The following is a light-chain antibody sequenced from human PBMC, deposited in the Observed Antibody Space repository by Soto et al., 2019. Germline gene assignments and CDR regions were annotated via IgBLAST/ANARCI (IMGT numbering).Light chain of an antibody. J-gene: IGKJ1*01. V-gene: IGKV3-11*01. Sequence: TQSAATLSVSFGDRVSITCRASQSISRWLAWYQQKPGKAPKLLIYDASNRATGIAARFSGGGSGTDFTLTISSPETEDFAVYYCQQRSQWPWTFGQGTKVDIK. CDR2: DAS. CDR1: QSISRW. CDR3: QQRSQWPWT.